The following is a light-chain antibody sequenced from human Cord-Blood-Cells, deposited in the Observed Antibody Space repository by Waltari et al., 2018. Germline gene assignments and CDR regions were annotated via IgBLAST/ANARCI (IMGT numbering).Light chain of an antibody. CDR1: SSDVGGYNY. CDR3: SSYTSSSTLG. Sequence: QYALTQPASVSGSPGQSITISCTATSSDVGGYNYVAWYQQHPGKAPQLMIYEVSNRPPGVSNRFSGSKAGNTAPLTIAGLQAEDEADYYSSSYTSSSTLGFGGGTKLTVL. V-gene: IGLV2-14*01. CDR2: EVS. J-gene: IGLJ2*01.